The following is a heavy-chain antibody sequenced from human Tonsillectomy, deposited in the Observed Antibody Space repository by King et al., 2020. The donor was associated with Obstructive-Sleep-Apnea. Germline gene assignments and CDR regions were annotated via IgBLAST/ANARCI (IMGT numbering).Heavy chain of an antibody. V-gene: IGHV4-30-4*01. CDR1: GGSIRSGDHY. CDR3: ARVSNRVLSWVDY. CDR2: ISYSGSS. D-gene: IGHD4/OR15-4a*01. Sequence: VQLQESGPGLVKPSQTLSLICTVSGGSIRSGDHYWSWIRQPPGEGLEWIGDISYSGSSYYNPSLKSRLHLSIDTAKKPFSLKLSSVTAADTAVYYCARVSNRVLSWVDYWGQGTLVTVSS. J-gene: IGHJ4*02.